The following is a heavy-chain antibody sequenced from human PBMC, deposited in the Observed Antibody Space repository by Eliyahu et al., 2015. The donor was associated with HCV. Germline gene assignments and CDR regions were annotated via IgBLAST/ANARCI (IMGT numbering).Heavy chain of an antibody. Sequence: EVQLLESGGGLVQPGGSLRLSCAASGFIFSSHAMSWVXPAPGKGLGWVTVISGSGGSTYFAESVKGRFTISRDNSKSTLYLQMSSLRAEDTAVYYCAKGGDGYTSSWSDYWGQGTQVTVSS. CDR1: GFIFSSHA. CDR2: ISGSGGST. V-gene: IGHV3-23*01. CDR3: AKGGDGYTSSWSDY. J-gene: IGHJ4*02. D-gene: IGHD6-13*01.